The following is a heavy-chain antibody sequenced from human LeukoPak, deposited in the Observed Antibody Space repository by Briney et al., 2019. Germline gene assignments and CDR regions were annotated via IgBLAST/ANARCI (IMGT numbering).Heavy chain of an antibody. D-gene: IGHD3-10*01. CDR2: ISYDGSNK. Sequence: GGSLRLSCAASGLTFSSYAMQWVRPAPGKGLEWVAVISYDGSNKYYAASVKGRFTISRDNSKNTLYLQMNSLRAEDTAVYYCARDSGSYYIPNFDYWGEGTLVSVSS. CDR1: GLTFSSYA. CDR3: ARDSGSYYIPNFDY. J-gene: IGHJ4*02. V-gene: IGHV3-30*04.